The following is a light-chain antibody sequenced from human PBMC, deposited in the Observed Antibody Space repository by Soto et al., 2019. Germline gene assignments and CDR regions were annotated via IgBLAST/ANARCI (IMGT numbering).Light chain of an antibody. J-gene: IGKJ4*01. CDR2: DTS. CDR3: QQYNDRPPLT. Sequence: EVVMTQSPALLSVSPGERVTLSCRASQSVNNNLAWYQQQPGQAPRLLIYDTSSRATGVPARFSGSGSGTEVTLTISSLKAEDFAVYYCQQYNDRPPLTFGGGTKVEI. CDR1: QSVNNN. V-gene: IGKV3-15*01.